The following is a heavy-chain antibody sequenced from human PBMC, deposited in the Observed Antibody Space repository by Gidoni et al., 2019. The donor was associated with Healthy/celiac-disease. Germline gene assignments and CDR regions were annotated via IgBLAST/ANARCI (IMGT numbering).Heavy chain of an antibody. CDR2: ISYDGSNK. CDR1: GFPFSSYA. J-gene: IGHJ4*02. D-gene: IGHD4-17*01. Sequence: QVQLVESGGGVVQPGRSLRLSCAASGFPFSSYAMHWVRQAPGKGLEWVAVISYDGSNKYYADSVKGRFTISRDNSKNTLYLQMNSLRAEDTAVYYCARGAGGNYGDYNYFDYWGQGTLVTVSS. CDR3: ARGAGGNYGDYNYFDY. V-gene: IGHV3-30-3*01.